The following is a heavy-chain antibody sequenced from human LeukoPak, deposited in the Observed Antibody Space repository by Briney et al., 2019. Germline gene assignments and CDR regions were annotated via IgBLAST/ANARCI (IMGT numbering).Heavy chain of an antibody. Sequence: ASVKVSCKASGYTFTTYDIHWVRQATGQGLEWMGWMNPNSGNTGYAQEFQGRVSMARDTSISTAYMELSSLTSEDTAVYYCARKIGAFGVWGQGTTVTVSS. V-gene: IGHV1-8*02. CDR1: GYTFTTYD. J-gene: IGHJ6*02. CDR2: MNPNSGNT. CDR3: ARKIGAFGV. D-gene: IGHD3-3*01.